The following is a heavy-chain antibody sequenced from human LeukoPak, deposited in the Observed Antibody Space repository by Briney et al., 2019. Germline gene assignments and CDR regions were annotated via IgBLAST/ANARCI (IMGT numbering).Heavy chain of an antibody. J-gene: IGHJ4*02. CDR1: GFTFSTYG. CDR2: IRYDGSNK. CDR3: ARTVTIFGVVIKGYYFDY. Sequence: QPGGSLRLSCAASGFTFSTYGMHWVRQAPGKGLEWVAFIRYDGSNKYYADSVKGRFTISRDNAKNSLYLQMNSLRAEDTAVYYCARTVTIFGVVIKGYYFDYWGQGTLVTVSS. D-gene: IGHD3-3*01. V-gene: IGHV3-30*02.